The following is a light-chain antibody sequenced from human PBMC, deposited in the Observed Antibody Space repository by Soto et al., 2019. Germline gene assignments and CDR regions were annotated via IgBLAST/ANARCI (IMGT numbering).Light chain of an antibody. J-gene: IGKJ1*01. Sequence: EIVMTPSPLSLPVTPGEPASISCRSSQSLLHSNGYNYLDWYLQKPGQSPQRLLDLASNRASGVPDWLSGSGSGTDFTLKTTRLEAEDVGVYYYMQSLHTRTFGQGTKVEIK. CDR3: MQSLHTRT. CDR1: QSLLHSNGYNY. CDR2: LAS. V-gene: IGKV2-28*01.